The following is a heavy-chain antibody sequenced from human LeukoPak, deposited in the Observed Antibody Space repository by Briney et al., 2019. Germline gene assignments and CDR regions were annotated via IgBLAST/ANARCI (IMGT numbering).Heavy chain of an antibody. J-gene: IGHJ4*02. CDR3: ARWIPRGYAAYYFDY. CDR2: IYYSGST. D-gene: IGHD5-18*01. V-gene: IGHV4-59*01. Sequence: SETLSLTCTVSGGSISSYYWSWIRQPPGKGLEWIGYIYYSGSTNYNPSLKSRVTISVDTSKNQFSLKLSSVTAADTAVYYCARWIPRGYAAYYFDYWGQGTLVTVSS. CDR1: GGSISSYY.